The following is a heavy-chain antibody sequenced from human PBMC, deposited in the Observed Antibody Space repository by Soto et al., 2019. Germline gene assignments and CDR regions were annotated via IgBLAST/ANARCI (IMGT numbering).Heavy chain of an antibody. J-gene: IGHJ5*02. CDR2: IYHSGST. CDR3: ARARQSILFDP. D-gene: IGHD6-6*01. CDR1: GYSISSGYY. Sequence: SETLSLTCAVSGYSISSGYYWGWIRQPPGKGLEWIGSIYHSGSTYYNPSLKSRVAISVDTSKNQFSLKLSSVTAADTAVYYCARARQSILFDPLGQGTLVKVSS. V-gene: IGHV4-38-2*01.